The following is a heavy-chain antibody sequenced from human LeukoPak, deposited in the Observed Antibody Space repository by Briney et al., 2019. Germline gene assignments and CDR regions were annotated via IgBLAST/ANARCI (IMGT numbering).Heavy chain of an antibody. CDR1: GYTFTNYG. Sequence: ASVKVSCKASGYTFTNYGISWVRQAPGQGLEWMGWISAYNGHTNSAQKFQGRVIMTTESSTGTAYMELRSLRSDDTAVYYCARVGGWLRHVFDYWGQGTLVTVSS. CDR3: ARVGGWLRHVFDY. CDR2: ISAYNGHT. J-gene: IGHJ4*02. D-gene: IGHD5-12*01. V-gene: IGHV1-18*01.